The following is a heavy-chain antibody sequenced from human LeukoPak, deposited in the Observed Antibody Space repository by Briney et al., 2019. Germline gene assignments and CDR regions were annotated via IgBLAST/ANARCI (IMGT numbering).Heavy chain of an antibody. Sequence: SETLSLTCTVSGGSISSYYWSCIRQPPGKGLEWIGYIYYSGSTNYNPSLKSRVTISVDTSKNQLSLRLSSVTAADTAVYYCARQYSGCYGFDYWGQGTLVTVSS. D-gene: IGHD1-26*01. CDR3: ARQYSGCYGFDY. CDR2: IYYSGST. CDR1: GGSISSYY. V-gene: IGHV4-59*01. J-gene: IGHJ4*02.